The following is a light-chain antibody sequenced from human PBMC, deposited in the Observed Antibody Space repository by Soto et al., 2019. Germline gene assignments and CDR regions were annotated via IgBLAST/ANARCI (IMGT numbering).Light chain of an antibody. Sequence: EFVLTQSPGTLSLSPGERATLSGRSSQTVRNNYLAWCQQKPGQAPKLLIYDAYSRATGITDRFSGGGSGTDFILTISRLEPEDFAVYYCQQFSSYPLTFGGGTKVEIK. J-gene: IGKJ4*01. CDR1: QTVRNNY. V-gene: IGKV3-20*01. CDR2: DAY. CDR3: QQFSSYPLT.